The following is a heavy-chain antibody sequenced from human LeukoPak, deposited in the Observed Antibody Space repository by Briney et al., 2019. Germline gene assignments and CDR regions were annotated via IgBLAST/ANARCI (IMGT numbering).Heavy chain of an antibody. J-gene: IGHJ4*02. CDR3: ARIEVAVAPKGGSYFDY. Sequence: SETLSLTCAVAGGSISSDYSSWIRQTPGKGREWIGYIYYTGGTNYNPSLKSRATISLDTSKNQFSLKLKSVTAVDTAVYHCARIEVAVAPKGGSYFDYWGPGALVTVSS. V-gene: IGHV4-59*01. CDR1: GGSISSDY. D-gene: IGHD2-15*01. CDR2: IYYTGGT.